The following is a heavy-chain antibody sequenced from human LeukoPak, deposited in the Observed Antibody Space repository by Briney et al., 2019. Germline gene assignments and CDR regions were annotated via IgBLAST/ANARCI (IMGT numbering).Heavy chain of an antibody. CDR3: ATDQVPAALLHYYYYGMDV. J-gene: IGHJ6*02. CDR2: FDPEDGET. D-gene: IGHD2-2*01. V-gene: IGHV1-24*01. CDR1: GYTLTELS. Sequence: SVKVSCKVSGYTLTELSMHWVRQAPGKGLEWMGGFDPEDGETIYAQKFQGRVTMTEDTSTDTAYMELSSLRSEDTAVYYCATDQVPAALLHYYYYGMDVWGQGTTVTVSS.